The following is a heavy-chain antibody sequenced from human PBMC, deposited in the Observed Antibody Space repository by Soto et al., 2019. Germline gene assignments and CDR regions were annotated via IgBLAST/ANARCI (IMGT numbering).Heavy chain of an antibody. V-gene: IGHV1-2*04. Sequence: QVQLVQSGAEVKKTGASVKVSCKAPGYTFIGYYIHWVRQAPGQGLERMGWINPNSGGTNYAQRFQGCVTMTRDRSISTAYMELSRLESDATALYSCARVGGGLASLGYYGMDVWGQGTTVTVSS. D-gene: IGHD3-10*01. CDR1: GYTFIGYY. CDR3: ARVGGGLASLGYYGMDV. CDR2: INPNSGGT. J-gene: IGHJ6*02.